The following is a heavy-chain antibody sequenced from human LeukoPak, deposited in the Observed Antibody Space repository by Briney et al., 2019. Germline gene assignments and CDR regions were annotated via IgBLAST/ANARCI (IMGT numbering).Heavy chain of an antibody. V-gene: IGHV3-53*01. Sequence: GGSLRLSCAASGFTVSSNFLSWVRQAPGKGLEWVSLIYSGGSTDYTDSVKGRFTISRDNSKNTLYLQMNSLRAEDTAVYYCARGGEDAPTNDAFDIWGQGTMVTVSS. CDR3: ARGGEDAPTNDAFDI. CDR1: GFTVSSNF. J-gene: IGHJ3*02. CDR2: IYSGGST. D-gene: IGHD3-16*01.